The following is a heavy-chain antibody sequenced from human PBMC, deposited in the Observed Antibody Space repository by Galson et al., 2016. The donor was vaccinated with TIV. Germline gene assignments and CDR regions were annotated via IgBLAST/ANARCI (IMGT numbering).Heavy chain of an antibody. D-gene: IGHD5-18*01. CDR2: IIAIFRIA. V-gene: IGHV1-69*13. CDR1: GAIFNSYA. CDR3: ARGSGYNYVTPFDF. Sequence: SVKVSCKASGAIFNSYAISWVRQAPGQGLEWMGGIIAIFRIANYAQKFQGRVTITADESTSTAYMELSSLRSEDTAVYYCARGSGYNYVTPFDFWGQGTLVTVSS. J-gene: IGHJ4*02.